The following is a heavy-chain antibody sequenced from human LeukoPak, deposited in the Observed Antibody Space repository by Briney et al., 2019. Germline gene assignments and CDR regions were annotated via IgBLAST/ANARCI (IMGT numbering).Heavy chain of an antibody. Sequence: SQTLPLTCTVAGGSISSGAYSWSWIRKHPGKGLEWIGYIYYSGSTYHNPSLKSRVTISVDTSKNQFSLKLSSVTAADTAVYYCARGGGYCTNGVCHPYYMDVWGKGTTVTVSS. J-gene: IGHJ6*03. CDR3: ARGGGYCTNGVCHPYYMDV. CDR2: IYYSGST. D-gene: IGHD2-8*01. CDR1: GGSISSGAYS. V-gene: IGHV4-31*03.